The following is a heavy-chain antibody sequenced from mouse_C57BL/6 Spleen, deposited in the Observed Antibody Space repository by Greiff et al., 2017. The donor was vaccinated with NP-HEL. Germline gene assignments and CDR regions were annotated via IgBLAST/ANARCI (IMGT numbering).Heavy chain of an antibody. Sequence: VQLQQPGAELVKPGASVKLSCKASGYTFTSYWMQWVKQRPGQGLEWIGEIDPSDSYTNYNQKFKGKATLTVDTSSSTAYMQLSSLTSEDSAVYYCARRGYDLEFAGWGQGTLVTVAA. CDR2: IDPSDSYT. V-gene: IGHV1-50*01. CDR1: GYTFTSYW. D-gene: IGHD2-2*01. J-gene: IGHJ3*01. CDR3: ARRGYDLEFAG.